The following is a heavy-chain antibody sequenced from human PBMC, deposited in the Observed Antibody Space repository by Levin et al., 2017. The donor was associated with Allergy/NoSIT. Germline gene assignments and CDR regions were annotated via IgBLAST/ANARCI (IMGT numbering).Heavy chain of an antibody. D-gene: IGHD3-16*02. J-gene: IGHJ4*02. CDR2: IRNKAHGGTT. Sequence: GESLKISCTGSGFTFGVYAMSWVRQAPGKGLEWVGFIRNKAHGGTTEYAASVKGRLTISRDDSKSIAYLQMNSLKTEDTAVYFCARGGPPNYDYNWGSYRDGYFDYWGQGTLVTVSS. V-gene: IGHV3-49*04. CDR1: GFTFGVYA. CDR3: ARGGPPNYDYNWGSYRDGYFDY.